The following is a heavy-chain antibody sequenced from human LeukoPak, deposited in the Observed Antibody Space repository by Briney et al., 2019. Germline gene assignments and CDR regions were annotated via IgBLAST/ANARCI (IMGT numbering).Heavy chain of an antibody. Sequence: PSGTLSLSCALSGVSITGISYYSGWVSPPPGKWRGWGVCIYDSGNAYYNPTLNSRVTITVDTSNNLFSLKLSSVSAADTAVYSCATYYYYDSSGYYHHAASDICDQGTMVTVSS. CDR2: IYDSGNA. J-gene: IGHJ3*02. D-gene: IGHD3-22*01. V-gene: IGHV4-39*01. CDR1: GVSITGISYY. CDR3: ATYYYYDSSGYYHHAASDI.